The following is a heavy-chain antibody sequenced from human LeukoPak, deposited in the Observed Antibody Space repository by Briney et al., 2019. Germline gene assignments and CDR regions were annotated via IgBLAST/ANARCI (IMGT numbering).Heavy chain of an antibody. CDR2: INPNSGGT. V-gene: IGHV1-2*02. CDR1: GYTFTGYY. J-gene: IGHJ6*02. CDR3: AREDYSNYYYYGMDV. D-gene: IGHD4-11*01. Sequence: GASVKVSCKASGYTFTGYYMHWVRQAPGQGLEWMGWINPNSGGTNYAQKFQGRVTMTRDTSISTAYMELSRLRSDDTAVYYCAREDYSNYYYYGMDVWGQGTTVTVSS.